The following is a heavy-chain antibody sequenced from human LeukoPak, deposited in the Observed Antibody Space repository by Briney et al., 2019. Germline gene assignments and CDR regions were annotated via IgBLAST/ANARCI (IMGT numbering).Heavy chain of an antibody. V-gene: IGHV3-15*01. CDR2: IKSKTDGGTT. CDR1: GFTFSNAW. J-gene: IGHJ4*02. Sequence: GGSLRLSCAASGFTFSNAWMSWVRQAPGKGLEWVGRIKSKTDGGTTDYAAPVKGRFTISRDDSKNTLYLQMNSLKTEDTAVYYCTTDRCYDYVWGSYHGEYYFDYWGQGTLVTVSS. CDR3: TTDRCYDYVWGSYHGEYYFDY. D-gene: IGHD3-16*02.